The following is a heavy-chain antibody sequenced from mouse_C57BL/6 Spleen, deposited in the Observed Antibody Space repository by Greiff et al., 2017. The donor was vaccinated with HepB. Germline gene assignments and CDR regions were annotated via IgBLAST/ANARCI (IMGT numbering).Heavy chain of an antibody. Sequence: QVHVKQSGAELVKPGASVKISCKASGYAFSSYWMNWVKQRPGKGLEWIGQIYPGDGDTNYNGKFKGKATLTADKSSSTAYMQLSSLTSEDSAVYFCARSNYYGSVPYFDYWGQGTTLTVSS. CDR3: ARSNYYGSVPYFDY. CDR1: GYAFSSYW. CDR2: IYPGDGDT. V-gene: IGHV1-80*01. D-gene: IGHD1-1*01. J-gene: IGHJ2*01.